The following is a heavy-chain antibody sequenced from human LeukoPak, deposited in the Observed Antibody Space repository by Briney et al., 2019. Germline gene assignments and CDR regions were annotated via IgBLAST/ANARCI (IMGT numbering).Heavy chain of an antibody. Sequence: GGSLRLSCAASGFTFSSYEMNWVRQAPGKGLAWVSYISRSGSTIYYADSVKGRFTISRDNSKNTLYLQMNSLRAEDTAVYYCAKAIGYCSSTSCYYPGVDYWGQGTLVTVSS. CDR2: ISRSGSTI. J-gene: IGHJ4*02. D-gene: IGHD2-2*01. CDR1: GFTFSSYE. CDR3: AKAIGYCSSTSCYYPGVDY. V-gene: IGHV3-48*03.